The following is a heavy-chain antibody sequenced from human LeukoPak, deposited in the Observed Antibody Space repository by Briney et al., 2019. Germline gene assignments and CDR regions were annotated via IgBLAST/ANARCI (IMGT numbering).Heavy chain of an antibody. CDR2: IYYSGST. CDR3: ARVNYYDSSGYYYQPYYFDY. J-gene: IGHJ4*02. V-gene: IGHV4-31*03. D-gene: IGHD3-22*01. CDR1: GGSISSGGYY. Sequence: SQTLSLTCTVSGGSISSGGYYWRWIRQHPGRGLEWIVYIYYSGSTYYNPSLKSRVTIPVDTSKNQFSLKLSSVTAADTAVYYCARVNYYDSSGYYYQPYYFDYWGQGTLVTVSS.